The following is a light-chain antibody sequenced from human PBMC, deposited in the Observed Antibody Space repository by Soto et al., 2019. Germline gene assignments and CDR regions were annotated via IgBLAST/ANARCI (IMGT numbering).Light chain of an antibody. CDR3: QQYGSSPLIT. CDR1: QRLSASD. Sequence: EIVLTQSPGTLSLSPGQRATLSCRASQRLSASDLAWSQQKPGQAPKFLIYGVSSRATGIPDRFSGSGSGTDFTLTISRLEPEDFAVYHCQQYGSSPLITFGQGTRLEIK. CDR2: GVS. J-gene: IGKJ5*01. V-gene: IGKV3-20*01.